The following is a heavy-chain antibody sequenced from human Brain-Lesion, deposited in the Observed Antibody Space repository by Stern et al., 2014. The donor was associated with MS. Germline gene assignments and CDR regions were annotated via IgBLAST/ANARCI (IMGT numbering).Heavy chain of an antibody. CDR1: GGSISSGGYY. CDR3: ARGRVVPGFQYYATDV. Sequence: QVQLVESGPGLVKPSQTLSLSCTVSGGSISSGGYYWSWIRPPAGHGLVWIGRIFNSGSTSSNPSLKRPVTISIDTANNQIPPRLNSMTAADTAVYYCARGRVVPGFQYYATDVWGQGTTVIVSS. J-gene: IGHJ6*02. V-gene: IGHV4-61*02. CDR2: IFNSGST. D-gene: IGHD2-2*01.